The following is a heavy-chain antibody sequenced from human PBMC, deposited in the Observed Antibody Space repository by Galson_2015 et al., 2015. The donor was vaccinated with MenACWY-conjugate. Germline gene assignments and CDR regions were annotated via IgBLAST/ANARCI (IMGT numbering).Heavy chain of an antibody. CDR2: TYYRSKWYN. CDR3: ARDFVVGPSRTYDAFDI. CDR1: GDSVSSNSVA. D-gene: IGHD2-21*01. V-gene: IGHV6-1*01. Sequence: CAISGDSVSSNSVAWNWIRQSPSRGLEWLGRTYYRSKWYNNYAVSVQGRIIINPDTSKNQFSLQLSSVTPEDTAVYFSARDFVVGPSRTYDAFDIWGQGTMVTVSS. J-gene: IGHJ3*02.